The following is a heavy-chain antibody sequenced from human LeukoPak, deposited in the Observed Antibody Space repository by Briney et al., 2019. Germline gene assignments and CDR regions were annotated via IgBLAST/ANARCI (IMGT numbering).Heavy chain of an antibody. CDR2: ISGSSTYT. Sequence: SGGSLRLSCAASGFTFSDYYMNWIRQAPGKGLEWVSYISGSSTYTNYADSVKGRFTISRDNAKNSLFLQMDSLRAEDTAVYYCARGHSIEAADHYWFDPWGQGTLVTVSS. CDR1: GFTFSDYY. D-gene: IGHD6-13*01. V-gene: IGHV3-11*03. CDR3: ARGHSIEAADHYWFDP. J-gene: IGHJ5*02.